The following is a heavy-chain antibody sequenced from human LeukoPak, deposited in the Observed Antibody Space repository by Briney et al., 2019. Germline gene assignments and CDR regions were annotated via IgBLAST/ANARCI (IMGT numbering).Heavy chain of an antibody. Sequence: SETLSLTCTVSGGSISSYYWSWIRQPPGKGLEWIGYIYYSGSTNYNPPLKSRVTISVDTSKNQFSLKLSSVTAADTAVYYCARAPTYYYDSSGPRFDPWGQGTLVTVSS. CDR3: ARAPTYYYDSSGPRFDP. CDR1: GGSISSYY. J-gene: IGHJ5*02. D-gene: IGHD3-22*01. V-gene: IGHV4-59*01. CDR2: IYYSGST.